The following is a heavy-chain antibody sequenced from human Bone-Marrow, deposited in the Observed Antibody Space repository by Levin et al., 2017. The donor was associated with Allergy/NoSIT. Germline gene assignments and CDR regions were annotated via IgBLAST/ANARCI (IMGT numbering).Heavy chain of an antibody. J-gene: IGHJ4*02. D-gene: IGHD6-13*01. CDR1: GFSFSSHW. CDR2: IKYDGSER. V-gene: IGHV3-7*04. CDR3: ARDGTAPGIYFDY. Sequence: GESLKISCAVSGFSFSSHWMSWVRQAPGRGLEWVANIKYDGSERHYVDSVKGRFTISRDNAKNSLFLQMNSLTVEDTAVYYCARDGTAPGIYFDYWGQGNLVTVSS.